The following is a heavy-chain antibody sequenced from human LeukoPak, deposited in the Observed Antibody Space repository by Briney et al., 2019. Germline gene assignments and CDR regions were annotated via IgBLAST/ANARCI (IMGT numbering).Heavy chain of an antibody. CDR3: ASAYYYDSSGYYWIDY. CDR2: IIPIFGTA. D-gene: IGHD3-22*01. CDR1: GGTFISYA. V-gene: IGHV1-69*13. Sequence: ASVKVSCKASGGTFISYAISWVRQAPGQGLEWMGGIIPIFGTANYAQKFQGRVTITADESTSTAYMELSSLRSEDTAVYYCASAYYYDSSGYYWIDYWGQGTLVTVSS. J-gene: IGHJ4*02.